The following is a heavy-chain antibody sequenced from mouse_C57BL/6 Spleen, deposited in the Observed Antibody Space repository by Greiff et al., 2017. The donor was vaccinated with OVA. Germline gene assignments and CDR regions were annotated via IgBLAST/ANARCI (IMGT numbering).Heavy chain of an antibody. Sequence: QVQLQQSGAELAKPGASVKLSCKASGYTFTSYWMHWVKQRPGQGLEWIGYINPSSGYTKYNQKFKVKATLTADKSSSTAYMQLSSLTYEDSAVYYCVIYYGQGNFDYWGQGTTLTVSS. J-gene: IGHJ2*01. CDR3: VIYYGQGNFDY. V-gene: IGHV1-7*01. D-gene: IGHD1-1*01. CDR1: GYTFTSYW. CDR2: INPSSGYT.